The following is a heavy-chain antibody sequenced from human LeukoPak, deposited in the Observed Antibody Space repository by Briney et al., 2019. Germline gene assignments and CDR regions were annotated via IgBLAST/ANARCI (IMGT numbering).Heavy chain of an antibody. Sequence: PGGSLRLSCAASGFTFSSYAMSWVRQAPGKGLEWVSAISGSGGSTYYADSVKGRFTISRDNSKNTLYLQMNSLRAEDTAVYYCAKDSGYYFRATRRFDPWGQGTLVTVSS. CDR1: GFTFSSYA. CDR2: ISGSGGST. CDR3: AKDSGYYFRATRRFDP. V-gene: IGHV3-23*01. J-gene: IGHJ5*02. D-gene: IGHD3-10*01.